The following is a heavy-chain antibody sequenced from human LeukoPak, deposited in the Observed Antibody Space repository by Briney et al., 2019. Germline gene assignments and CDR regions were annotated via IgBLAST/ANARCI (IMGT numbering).Heavy chain of an antibody. CDR3: ARHSDDSSGYLDAFDV. J-gene: IGHJ3*01. V-gene: IGHV5-51*01. Sequence: GESLTISCKGFGYNFTNSWIGWVRQMPGKGLDWMGIIYTGDSGPKYSPSFQGQVTISADKSIRTAFLQWSSLKASDTAMYYCARHSDDSSGYLDAFDVWGQGTTVTVSS. D-gene: IGHD3-22*01. CDR2: IYTGDSGP. CDR1: GYNFTNSW.